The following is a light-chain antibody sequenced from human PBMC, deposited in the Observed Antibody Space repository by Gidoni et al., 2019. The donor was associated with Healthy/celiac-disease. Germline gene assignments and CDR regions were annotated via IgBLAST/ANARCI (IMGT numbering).Light chain of an antibody. J-gene: IGLJ3*02. CDR3: SSYTSSSNRV. CDR1: SSDVGGYNY. CDR2: EVS. V-gene: IGLV2-14*01. Sequence: CTGTSSDVGGYNYVSWYQQHPGKAPKLMIYEVSTRPSGVSNRFSGSKSGNTASLTISGLQAEDEADYYCSSYTSSSNRVFGGGTKLTVL.